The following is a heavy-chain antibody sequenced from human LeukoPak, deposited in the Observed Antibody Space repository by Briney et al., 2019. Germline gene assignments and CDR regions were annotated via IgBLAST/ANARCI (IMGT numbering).Heavy chain of an antibody. CDR3: ARDYLQQLVRGWFGP. J-gene: IGHJ5*02. D-gene: IGHD6-13*01. CDR1: GFTFSNYA. CDR2: IWYDGSNK. Sequence: GRSLRLSCAASGFTFSNYAMHWVRQAPGKGLEWVAAIWYDGSNKYFADSVKGRFTLSRDNSKNTLYLQMNSLRAEDTAVYYCARDYLQQLVRGWFGPWGQGILVTVSS. V-gene: IGHV3-33*01.